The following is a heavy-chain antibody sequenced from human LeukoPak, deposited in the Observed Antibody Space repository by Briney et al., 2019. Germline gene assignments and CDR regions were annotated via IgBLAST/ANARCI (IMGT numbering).Heavy chain of an antibody. J-gene: IGHJ4*02. D-gene: IGHD2-2*01. CDR2: IYHSEST. CDR3: ARQQLGIVVIDY. V-gene: IGHV4-38-2*02. CDR1: AYSISSGYY. Sequence: PSETLSLTCIVSAYSISSGYYWGWIRQPPGKGLEWIGSIYHSESTYYNPSLKSRVTISIDTSKNQFSLRLNSMTAADTAVYYCARQQLGIVVIDYWGQGTLVTVSS.